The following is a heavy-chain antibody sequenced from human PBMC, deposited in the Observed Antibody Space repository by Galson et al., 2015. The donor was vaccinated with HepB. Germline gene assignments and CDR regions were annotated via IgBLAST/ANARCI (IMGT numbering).Heavy chain of an antibody. D-gene: IGHD1-26*01. CDR1: GYTFTSYD. V-gene: IGHV1-8*01. CDR3: ARVEGGNHDY. CDR2: MNPNSGNT. Sequence: SVKVSCQASGYTFTSYDINWVRQATGQGLEWVGWMNPNSGNTGYAQKFQGRVTMTRNTSISTSYMELSSLRSEDTAVYYCARVEGGNHDYWGQGTLVTVSS. J-gene: IGHJ4*02.